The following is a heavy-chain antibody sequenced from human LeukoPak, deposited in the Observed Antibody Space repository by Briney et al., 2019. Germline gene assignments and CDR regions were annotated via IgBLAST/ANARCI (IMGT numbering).Heavy chain of an antibody. Sequence: GGSLRLSCAASGFTFSSYSMNWVRQAPGKGLEWVSSITSSSTYIYYADSVKGRFTISRDNAKNSLYLQMNSLRAEDTAIYYCARGVDRFDPWGQGTLGTVSS. D-gene: IGHD2-2*01. J-gene: IGHJ5*02. CDR3: ARGVDRFDP. V-gene: IGHV3-21*01. CDR1: GFTFSSYS. CDR2: ITSSSTYI.